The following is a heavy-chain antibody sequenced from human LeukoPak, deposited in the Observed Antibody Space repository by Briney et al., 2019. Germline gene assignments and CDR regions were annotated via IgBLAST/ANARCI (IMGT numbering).Heavy chain of an antibody. D-gene: IGHD3-22*01. CDR3: ARVSIVVVTNTDAFDI. CDR2: INSDGSST. V-gene: IGHV3-74*01. J-gene: IGHJ3*02. Sequence: GGSLRLSCAASGFTFSSYWMHWVRQAPGKGLVWVSRINSDGSSTSYADSVKGRFTISRDNAKNSLYLQMNSLRAEDTALYYCARVSIVVVTNTDAFDIWGQGTMVTVSS. CDR1: GFTFSSYW.